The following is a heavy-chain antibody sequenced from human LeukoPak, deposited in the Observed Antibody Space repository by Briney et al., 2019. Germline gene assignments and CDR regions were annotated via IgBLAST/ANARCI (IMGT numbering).Heavy chain of an antibody. Sequence: SETLSLTCTVSGGSISSSSYYWGWIRQPPGKGLEWIGSIYYSGSTYYNPSLKSRVTISVDTSKNQFSLKLSSVTAADTAVYYYARVGATIFPPYYYYYMDVWGKGTTVTVSS. D-gene: IGHD3-3*01. V-gene: IGHV4-39*07. CDR2: IYYSGST. J-gene: IGHJ6*03. CDR1: GGSISSSSYY. CDR3: ARVGATIFPPYYYYYMDV.